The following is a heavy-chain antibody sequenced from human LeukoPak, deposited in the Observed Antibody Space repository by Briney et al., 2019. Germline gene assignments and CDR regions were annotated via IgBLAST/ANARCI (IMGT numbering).Heavy chain of an antibody. CDR1: GGSFSGYY. J-gene: IGHJ4*02. D-gene: IGHD2-15*01. Sequence: SETLSLTCVVYGGSFSGYYWSWIRQPPRKGMEWIGEINHSGSTNYNPSLKSRVTISVDTSKNQFSLKLSSVTAADTAVYYCARGMVAAIDYWGQGTLVTVSS. V-gene: IGHV4-34*01. CDR2: INHSGST. CDR3: ARGMVAAIDY.